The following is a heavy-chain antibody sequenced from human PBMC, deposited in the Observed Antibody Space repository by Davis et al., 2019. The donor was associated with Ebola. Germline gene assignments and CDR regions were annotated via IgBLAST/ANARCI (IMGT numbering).Heavy chain of an antibody. CDR3: ARGTTLGQWLVH. CDR1: GGSISSYY. V-gene: IGHV4-59*01. CDR2: IYYSGST. D-gene: IGHD6-19*01. Sequence: MPSETLSLTCTVSGGSISSYYWSWIRQPPGKGLEWIGSIYYSGSTNYNPSLKSRVTISVDTSKNQFSLKLSSVTAADTAVYYCARGTTLGQWLVHWGQGTLVTVSS. J-gene: IGHJ4*02.